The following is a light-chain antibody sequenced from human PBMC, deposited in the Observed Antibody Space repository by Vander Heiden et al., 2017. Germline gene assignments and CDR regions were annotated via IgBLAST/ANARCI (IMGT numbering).Light chain of an antibody. V-gene: IGKV4-1*01. J-gene: IGKJ2*01. CDR3: QQDASLPRT. Sequence: DIVMAQSPESLAVSLGERATINCKSSQSVLYNANNQNCLAWYQQKPGQPPKLLIYWASTRASGVPDRFSGSGSGTDFTLTISSLQAEDVAVYYCQQDASLPRTFDQGTKLEIK. CDR1: QSVLYNANNQNC. CDR2: WAS.